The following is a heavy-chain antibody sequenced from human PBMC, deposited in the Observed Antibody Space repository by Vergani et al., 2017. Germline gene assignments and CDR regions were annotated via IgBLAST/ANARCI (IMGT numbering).Heavy chain of an antibody. Sequence: EVQLVESGGGLVQPGGSLRLSCSASGFTFNTYAMHWVRQAPGKGLEYVSAISSNGNTTYYADSVKGRFTISRDNSKNTLYLQMSSLTTEDTAIYYCVXLDSWGQGTLVTVSS. CDR1: GFTFNTYA. J-gene: IGHJ4*02. CDR2: ISSNGNTT. CDR3: VXLDS. V-gene: IGHV3-64D*06.